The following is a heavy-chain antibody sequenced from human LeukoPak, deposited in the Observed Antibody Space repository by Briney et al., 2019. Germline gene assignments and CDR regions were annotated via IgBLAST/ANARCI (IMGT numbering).Heavy chain of an antibody. D-gene: IGHD3-22*01. CDR3: ARDGYYYDSSGYNYGFDY. Sequence: ASVKVSCKASGYTFTGYYMHWVRQAPGQGLEWMGYINPNSGDTNYAQKFQGRVTMTRGTSISTAYMELSRLRSDDTAMYYCARDGYYYDSSGYNYGFDYWGQGTLVSVSS. V-gene: IGHV1-2*02. CDR2: INPNSGDT. CDR1: GYTFTGYY. J-gene: IGHJ4*02.